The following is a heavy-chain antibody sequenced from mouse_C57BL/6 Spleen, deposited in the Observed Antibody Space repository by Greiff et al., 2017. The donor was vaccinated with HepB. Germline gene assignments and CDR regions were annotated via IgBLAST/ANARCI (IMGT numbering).Heavy chain of an antibody. J-gene: IGHJ2*01. CDR1: GYAFSSSW. CDR2: IYPGDGDT. V-gene: IGHV1-82*01. Sequence: LQESGPELVKPGASVKISCKASGYAFSSSWMNWVKQRPGKGLEWIGRIYPGDGDTNYNGKFKGKATLTADKSSSTAYMQLSSLTSEDSAVYFCASYYGSSYDYFDYWGQGTTLTVSS. CDR3: ASYYGSSYDYFDY. D-gene: IGHD1-1*01.